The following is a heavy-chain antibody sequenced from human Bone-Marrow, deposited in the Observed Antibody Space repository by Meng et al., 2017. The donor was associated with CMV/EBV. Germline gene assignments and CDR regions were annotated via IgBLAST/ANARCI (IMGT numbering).Heavy chain of an antibody. CDR1: GGTFSSYA. CDR2: INAHSGNT. V-gene: IGHV1-18*01. CDR3: ARDRGYGDARWFDP. J-gene: IGHJ5*02. Sequence: ASVKVSCKASGGTFSSYAISWVRQAPGQGLEWMGWINAHSGNTKYAQKVQDRVTMTTDTSTTTTYMELRSLRSDDTAVYYCARDRGYGDARWFDPWGQGTLVTVSS. D-gene: IGHD4-17*01.